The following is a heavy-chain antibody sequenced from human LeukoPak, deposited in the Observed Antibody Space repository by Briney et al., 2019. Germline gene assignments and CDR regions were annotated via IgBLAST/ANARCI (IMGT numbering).Heavy chain of an antibody. CDR2: IYSGGSK. CDR1: GFNVSSGY. V-gene: IGHV3-66*01. CDR3: ARDSGSGWYRKFDY. D-gene: IGHD6-19*01. J-gene: IGHJ4*02. Sequence: GGSLRLSCAASGFNVSSGYMHWVRQAPGKGLEWVSVIYSGGSKYYADSVKGRFTISRDNSKNTLFLQMNNLRVEDTAVYYCARDSGSGWYRKFDYWGQGTLVTVSS.